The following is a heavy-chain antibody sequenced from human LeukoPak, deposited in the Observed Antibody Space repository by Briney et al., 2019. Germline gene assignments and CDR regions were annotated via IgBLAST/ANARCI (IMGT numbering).Heavy chain of an antibody. CDR1: GFTFSSYS. V-gene: IGHV3-23*01. CDR2: IGGSGGHT. Sequence: PGGSLRLSCAASGFTFSSYSMNWVRQAPGKGLEWVSAIGGSGGHTYYADSVKGRFTISRDNSENRLYLQMKSLRAEDTAVYYCARDHSCTNGVCSLGYWGQGTLVTVSS. D-gene: IGHD2-8*01. CDR3: ARDHSCTNGVCSLGY. J-gene: IGHJ4*02.